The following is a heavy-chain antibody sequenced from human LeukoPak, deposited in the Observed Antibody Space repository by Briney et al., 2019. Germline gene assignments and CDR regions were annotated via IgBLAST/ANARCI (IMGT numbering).Heavy chain of an antibody. Sequence: GGSLRLSCAASGFTFSSYAMSWVRQAPGKGLEWVSAISGSGGSTYYADSVKGRFTISRDNSKNTLYLQMNNLRAEDTAVYYCAKGPYYYDSSGYYYLHAGFDYWGQGTLVTVSS. D-gene: IGHD3-22*01. CDR2: ISGSGGST. CDR3: AKGPYYYDSSGYYYLHAGFDY. CDR1: GFTFSSYA. V-gene: IGHV3-23*01. J-gene: IGHJ4*02.